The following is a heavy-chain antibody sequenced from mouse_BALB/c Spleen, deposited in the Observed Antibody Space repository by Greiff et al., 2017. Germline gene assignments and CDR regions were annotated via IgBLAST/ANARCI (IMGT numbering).Heavy chain of an antibody. CDR3: ARGLRLLDY. J-gene: IGHJ2*01. CDR2: ISSGGST. Sequence: DVQLVESGGGLVKPGGSLKLSCAASGFTFSSYAMSWVRQTPEKRLEWVASISSGGSTYYPDSVKGRFTISRDNARNILYLQMSSLRSEDTAMYYCARGLRLLDYWGQGTTLTVSS. V-gene: IGHV5-6-5*01. D-gene: IGHD1-2*01. CDR1: GFTFSSYA.